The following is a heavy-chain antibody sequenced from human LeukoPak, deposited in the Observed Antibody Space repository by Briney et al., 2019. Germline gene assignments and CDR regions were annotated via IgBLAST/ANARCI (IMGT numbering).Heavy chain of an antibody. CDR2: IYYSGST. V-gene: IGHV4-31*03. D-gene: IGHD3-22*01. Sequence: SETLSLTCTVSGGSISSGGYYWSWIRQHPGKGLEWIGYIYYSGSTYYNPSLKSRVSISVDTSKNQFSLKLSSVTAADTAVYYCAREGHSYYDSSGYYIWGQGTMVTVSS. J-gene: IGHJ4*02. CDR1: GGSISSGGYY. CDR3: AREGHSYYDSSGYYI.